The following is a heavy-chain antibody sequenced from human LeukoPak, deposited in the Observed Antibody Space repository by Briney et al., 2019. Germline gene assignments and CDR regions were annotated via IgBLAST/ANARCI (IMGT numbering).Heavy chain of an antibody. CDR2: INPNSGGT. CDR1: GYTFTGYY. J-gene: IGHJ4*02. CDR3: ARDDYGDYRAQNFDY. D-gene: IGHD4-17*01. V-gene: IGHV1-2*02. Sequence: ASVKVSCKASGYTFTGYYMHWVRQAPGQGLEWMGWINPNSGGTNYAQKFQGRVTMTRDTSISTAYMELSRLRSDDTAVYYCARDDYGDYRAQNFDYWGQGTLVTVSS.